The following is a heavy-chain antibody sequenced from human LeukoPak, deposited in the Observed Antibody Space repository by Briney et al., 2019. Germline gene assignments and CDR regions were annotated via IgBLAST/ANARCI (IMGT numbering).Heavy chain of an antibody. CDR2: IYYSGST. CDR3: ARAALYSSGWYNWFDP. CDR1: GGSISSSSYY. Sequence: SETLSLTCTVSGGSISSSSYYWGWIRQPPGKGLEWIGSIYYSGSTYYNPSLKSRVTISVDTSKNQFSLKLSSVTAADTAVYYCARAALYSSGWYNWFDPWGQGTLVTVSS. D-gene: IGHD6-19*01. V-gene: IGHV4-39*07. J-gene: IGHJ5*02.